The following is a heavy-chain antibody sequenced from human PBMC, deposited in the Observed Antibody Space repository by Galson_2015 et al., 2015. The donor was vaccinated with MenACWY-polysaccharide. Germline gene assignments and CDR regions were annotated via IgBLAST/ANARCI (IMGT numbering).Heavy chain of an antibody. CDR2: ISSSSSTI. Sequence: SLRLSCAASGFTFSTYSMNWVRQAPGKGLEWVSYISSSSSTIYYADSVKGRFTISRDNAKNSLYLQMNTLRDEDTAVYYCARVPGYSYGYYDGWGQGTLVTASS. V-gene: IGHV3-48*02. CDR3: ARVPGYSYGYYDG. D-gene: IGHD5-18*01. J-gene: IGHJ1*01. CDR1: GFTFSTYS.